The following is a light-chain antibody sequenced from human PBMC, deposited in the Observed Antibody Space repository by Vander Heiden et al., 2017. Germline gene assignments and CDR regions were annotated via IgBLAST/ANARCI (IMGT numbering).Light chain of an antibody. J-gene: IGKJ5*01. CDR2: GTS. V-gene: IGKV1-16*01. CDR1: LDISTY. Sequence: DIQMTQSPSSVSASVGDRVTITCRASLDISTYLAWYQQKPGKAPKSLIYGTSTLKSDVPSRFSGSGYGTDFTLTISSLQPEDSATYYCQQYNIYPPTFGQGTRLE. CDR3: QQYNIYPPT.